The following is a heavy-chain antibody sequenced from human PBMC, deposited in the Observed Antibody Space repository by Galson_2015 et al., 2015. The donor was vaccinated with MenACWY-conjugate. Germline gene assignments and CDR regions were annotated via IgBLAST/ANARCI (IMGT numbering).Heavy chain of an antibody. J-gene: IGHJ3*02. D-gene: IGHD3-22*01. CDR3: ARHYDSSGPFGAFDI. CDR2: INHSGST. CDR1: GGSFSGYY. V-gene: IGHV4-34*01. Sequence: SETLSLTCAVYGGSFSGYYWSWIRQPPGKGLEWIGEINHSGSTNYNPSLKSRVTISVDTSKNQFSLKLSSVTAADTAVYYCARHYDSSGPFGAFDIWGQGTMVTVSS.